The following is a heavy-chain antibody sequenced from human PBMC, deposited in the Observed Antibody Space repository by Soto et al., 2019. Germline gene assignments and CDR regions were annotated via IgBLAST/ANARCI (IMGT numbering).Heavy chain of an antibody. Sequence: GGSLRLSCAASGFTFSSYAMSWVRQAPGKGLEWVSAISGSGGSTYYADSVKGRFTISRDNSKNTLYLQMNSLRAEDTAVYYCAKDGYYDSSGQSLYWGQGTLVTVSS. V-gene: IGHV3-23*01. D-gene: IGHD3-22*01. CDR2: ISGSGGST. CDR3: AKDGYYDSSGQSLY. CDR1: GFTFSSYA. J-gene: IGHJ4*02.